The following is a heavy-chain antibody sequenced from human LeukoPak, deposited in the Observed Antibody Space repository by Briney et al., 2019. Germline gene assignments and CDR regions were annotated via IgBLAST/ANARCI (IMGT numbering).Heavy chain of an antibody. CDR3: AREGSSGYYYDLQH. Sequence: SETLSLTCAVYGGSFSGYYWSWIRQPPGKGLEWIGEINHSGSTNYNPSLKSRVTISVDTSKNQFSLKLSSVTAADTAVYYCAREGSSGYYYDLQHWGQGTLVTVSS. CDR1: GGSFSGYY. V-gene: IGHV4-34*01. D-gene: IGHD3-22*01. J-gene: IGHJ1*01. CDR2: INHSGST.